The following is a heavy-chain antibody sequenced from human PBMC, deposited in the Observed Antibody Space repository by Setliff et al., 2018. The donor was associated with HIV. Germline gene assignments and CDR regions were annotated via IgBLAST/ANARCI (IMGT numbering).Heavy chain of an antibody. CDR2: INTNTGNP. CDR1: GYSLTSYS. CDR3: TRDHTPPPNYDFWSGQIDLRNIFYYMDV. D-gene: IGHD3-3*01. V-gene: IGHV7-4-1*01. J-gene: IGHJ6*03. Sequence: ASVKVSCKASGYSLTSYSINWVRQAPGQALEWMGYINTNTGNPTYAQGFTGRFVFSVDTPVSTAYLQIFSLKTEDTAIYYCTRDHTPPPNYDFWSGQIDLRNIFYYMDVWGTGSPVTVSS.